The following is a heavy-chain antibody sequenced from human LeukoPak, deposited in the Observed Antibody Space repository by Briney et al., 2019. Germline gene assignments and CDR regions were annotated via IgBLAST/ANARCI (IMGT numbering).Heavy chain of an antibody. V-gene: IGHV1-2*06. CDR2: INPNSGGT. J-gene: IGHJ5*02. CDR3: ARDQGYNNPSDWFDP. Sequence: ASVKVSCKASGYTFTDYYIHWVRQAPGQGLEWMGRINPNSGGTNYAQKFQGRVTMTRDTSISTAYMELSRLTSDDTAVYYCARDQGYNNPSDWFDPWGQGTLVTVSS. D-gene: IGHD5-24*01. CDR1: GYTFTDYY.